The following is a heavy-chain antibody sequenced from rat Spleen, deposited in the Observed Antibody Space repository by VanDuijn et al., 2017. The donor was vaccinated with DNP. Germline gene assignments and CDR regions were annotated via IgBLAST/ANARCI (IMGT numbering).Heavy chain of an antibody. CDR3: ARHRTIMPYYYAMDA. Sequence: EVKLVESGGGLVQPGRSLKLSCVASGFIFSNYWMTWIRQAPGKGLEWVASISNTGDSTYYRDSVKGRFTISRDNAKSTLYLQMDSLRSEDTAIYYCARHRTIMPYYYAMDAWGQGASVTVSS. CDR2: ISNTGDST. D-gene: IGHD1-5*01. V-gene: IGHV5-31*01. CDR1: GFIFSNYW. J-gene: IGHJ4*01.